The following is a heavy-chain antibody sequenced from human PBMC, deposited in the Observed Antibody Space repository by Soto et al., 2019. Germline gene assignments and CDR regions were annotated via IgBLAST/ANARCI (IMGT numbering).Heavy chain of an antibody. CDR1: GGSFSGYY. Sequence: QVQLQQWGAGLLKPSETLSLTCAVYGGSFSGYYWSWIRQPPGKGLEWIGEINHSGSTNYNPSLKSRVTISVDTSKNQFYLKLSSVTAADTAVYYCARGGATVVISVFDYWGQGTLVTVSS. V-gene: IGHV4-34*01. J-gene: IGHJ4*02. CDR2: INHSGST. D-gene: IGHD4-17*01. CDR3: ARGGATVVISVFDY.